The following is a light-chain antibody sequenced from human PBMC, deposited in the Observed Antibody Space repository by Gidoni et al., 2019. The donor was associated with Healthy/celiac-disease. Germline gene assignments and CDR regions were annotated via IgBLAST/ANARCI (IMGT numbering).Light chain of an antibody. J-gene: IGKJ4*01. Sequence: DIQMTQSPSSLSASVGDRVTITCQASQDISNYLNWYQQKPGKAPKLLIYDASNFETGVPSRFSGSGSWTDFTFTISSLQPEDIATYYCQQYDNLLLTFGGGTKVEIK. CDR3: QQYDNLLLT. V-gene: IGKV1-33*01. CDR1: QDISNY. CDR2: DAS.